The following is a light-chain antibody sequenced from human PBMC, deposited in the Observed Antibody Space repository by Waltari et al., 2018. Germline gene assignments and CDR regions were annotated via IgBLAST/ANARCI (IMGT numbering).Light chain of an antibody. V-gene: IGKV3-15*01. CDR1: QSIGSH. CDR2: GAS. Sequence: EIVMTQSPATLSVSPGERATLSCRASQSIGSHLAWYQQTPGQGPMLLIYGASTRATGIPARFSGRGSGTEFTLTISSLQSEDFAVYFCQQYDNWPRTFGQGTKVEI. CDR3: QQYDNWPRT. J-gene: IGKJ1*01.